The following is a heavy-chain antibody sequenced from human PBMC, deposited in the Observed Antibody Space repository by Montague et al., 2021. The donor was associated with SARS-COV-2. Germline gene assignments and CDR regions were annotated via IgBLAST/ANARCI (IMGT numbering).Heavy chain of an antibody. J-gene: IGHJ3*01. V-gene: IGHV2-5*02. Sequence: PALVKPTQTLKLTCVFSGFSLNTDGVGVAWIRRPPGKALEWLALIYWDGDQRYSPSLKTRLTITKDTSKNRVVLTMTNLDPVDTATYYCARRYDFYRAEAFDVWGQGTMLTVSS. D-gene: IGHD3-3*01. CDR1: GFSLNTDGVG. CDR3: ARRYDFYRAEAFDV. CDR2: IYWDGDQ.